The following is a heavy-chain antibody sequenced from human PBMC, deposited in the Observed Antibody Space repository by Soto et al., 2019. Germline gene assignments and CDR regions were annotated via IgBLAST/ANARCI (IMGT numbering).Heavy chain of an antibody. CDR1: GFTVIGSA. D-gene: IGHD3-10*01. V-gene: IGHV3-23*01. CDR2: ISGSGGST. Sequence: GGFLKISCPHSGFTVIGSAIHCVPQAPGKGLEWVSAISGSGGSTYYADSVKGRFTISRDNSKNTLYLQMNSLRAEDTAVYYCATGGDDSDQYYYYGMDVWGQGT. CDR3: ATGGDDSDQYYYYGMDV. J-gene: IGHJ6*02.